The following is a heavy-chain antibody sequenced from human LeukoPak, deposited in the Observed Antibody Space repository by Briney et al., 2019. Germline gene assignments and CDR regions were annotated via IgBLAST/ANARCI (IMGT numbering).Heavy chain of an antibody. CDR3: AKDDTYDSSGYFDY. CDR1: GFTFSSYA. Sequence: AGGSLRLSCAASGFTFSSYAMSWVRQAPGKGLEWVSTTSGSGGGTDYADSVKGRIILSRDNSKNTLYLQMNSLRAEDTAVYYCAKDDTYDSSGYFDYWGQGTLVTVSS. J-gene: IGHJ4*02. CDR2: TSGSGGGT. D-gene: IGHD3-22*01. V-gene: IGHV3-23*01.